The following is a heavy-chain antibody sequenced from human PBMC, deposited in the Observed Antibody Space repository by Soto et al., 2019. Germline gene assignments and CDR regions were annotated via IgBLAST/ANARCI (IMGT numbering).Heavy chain of an antibody. J-gene: IGHJ3*02. CDR3: ARGDYYDSSGPFSDDFDI. Sequence: GGSLRLSCAASGFTFSRYWVSWVRQAPGRGLEWVANIKEDGSQKWYVDSVKGRFTISRDNAKNSLYLQINSLRAEDTAVYFCARGDYYDSSGPFSDDFDIWGQGTMGTV. CDR2: IKEDGSQK. CDR1: GFTFSRYW. D-gene: IGHD3-22*01. V-gene: IGHV3-7*04.